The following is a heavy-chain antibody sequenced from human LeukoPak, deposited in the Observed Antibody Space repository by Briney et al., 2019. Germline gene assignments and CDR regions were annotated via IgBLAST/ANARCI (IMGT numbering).Heavy chain of an antibody. V-gene: IGHV3-23*01. D-gene: IGHD1-26*01. CDR2: ISGSGGST. CDR1: GFTFSSYA. J-gene: IGHJ4*02. CDR3: ARDRDSGTYRGAFDY. Sequence: GGSLRLSCAASGFTFSSYAMSWVRQAPGKGLEWVSAISGSGGSTYYADSVKGRFTISRDNARNSLYLQMISLRVEDTAVYYCARDRDSGTYRGAFDYWGQGILVTVSS.